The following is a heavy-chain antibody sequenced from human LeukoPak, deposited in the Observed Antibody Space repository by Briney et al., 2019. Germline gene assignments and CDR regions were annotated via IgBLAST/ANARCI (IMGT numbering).Heavy chain of an antibody. D-gene: IGHD2-2*01. CDR1: GGTFSSYA. V-gene: IGHV1-69*01. Sequence: SVKVSCKASGGTFSSYAISWVRHAARQGLEWMVGNITIFGTANYDQKFQGRVTITADESTSTAYMELSSLRSEDTAVYYCAREGSVVVPSWGQGTLVTVSS. J-gene: IGHJ4*02. CDR2: NITIFGTA. CDR3: AREGSVVVPS.